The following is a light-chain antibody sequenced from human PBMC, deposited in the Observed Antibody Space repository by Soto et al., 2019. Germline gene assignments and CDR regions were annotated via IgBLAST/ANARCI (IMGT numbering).Light chain of an antibody. CDR3: SSYAGSNNFVV. CDR2: EVS. J-gene: IGLJ2*01. CDR1: SSDVGAYNY. Sequence: QSVLTQPPSASGSPGQSVTISCTGTSSDVGAYNYVSWYKQHPGNAPKLMICEVSKRPSGVPDRFSGSKSGNTASLTVSGLQAEDEADYYCSSYAGSNNFVVFGGGTKLTVL. V-gene: IGLV2-8*01.